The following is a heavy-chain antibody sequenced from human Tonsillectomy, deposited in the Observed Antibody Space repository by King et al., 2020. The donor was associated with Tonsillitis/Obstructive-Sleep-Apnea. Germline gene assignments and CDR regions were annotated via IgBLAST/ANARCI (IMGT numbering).Heavy chain of an antibody. CDR3: ARGPNYSSSWYNN. CDR2: INHSGST. J-gene: IGHJ4*02. D-gene: IGHD6-13*01. V-gene: IGHV4-34*01. Sequence: QVQLQQWGAGLLKPSETLSLTCAVYGGSFSGYYWSWIRQPPGKGLEWIGEINHSGSTNYNPSLKSRVTISVDTSKNQFSLKLSSVTAADTAVYYCARGPNYSSSWYNNWGQGTLVTVSS. CDR1: GGSFSGYY.